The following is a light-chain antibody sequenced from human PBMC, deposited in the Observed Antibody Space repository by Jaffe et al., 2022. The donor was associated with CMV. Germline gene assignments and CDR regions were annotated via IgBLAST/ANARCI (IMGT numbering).Light chain of an antibody. J-gene: IGLJ2*01. Sequence: SYELTQPPSVSVSPGQTATITCSGDALPKKYAYWYQQKSGQAPVVVIYEDTIRPSGIPERFSASSSGTMATLTISGAQVEDEADYYCYSTDISGDQRVFGGGTRLTVL. V-gene: IGLV3-10*01. CDR3: YSTDISGDQRV. CDR2: EDT. CDR1: ALPKKY.